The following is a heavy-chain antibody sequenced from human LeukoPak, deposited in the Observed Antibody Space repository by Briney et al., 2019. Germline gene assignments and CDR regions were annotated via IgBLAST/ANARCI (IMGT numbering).Heavy chain of an antibody. V-gene: IGHV4-34*01. CDR2: INHSGST. J-gene: IGHJ5*02. D-gene: IGHD3-3*01. CDR3: ARGAPTIFGVVITQRNWFDP. Sequence: SETLSLTCAVYGGSFSGYYWSWIRQPPVKGLEWIGEINHSGSTNYNPSLKSRVTISVDTSKNQFSLKLSSVTAADTAVYYCARGAPTIFGVVITQRNWFDPWGQGTLVTVSS. CDR1: GGSFSGYY.